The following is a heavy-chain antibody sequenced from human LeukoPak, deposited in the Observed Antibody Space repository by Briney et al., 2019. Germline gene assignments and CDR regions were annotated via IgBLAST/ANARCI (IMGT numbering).Heavy chain of an antibody. V-gene: IGHV4-59*08. CDR1: GGSISSYY. Sequence: PSETLSLTCTVSGGSISSYYWSWIRQPPGEGLEWIGYIYYSGSTNYNPSLKSRVTISVDTSKNQFSLKLSSVTAADTPVYYCARQYYYDSSGYPRGWFDPWGQGTLVTVSS. J-gene: IGHJ5*02. CDR3: ARQYYYDSSGYPRGWFDP. CDR2: IYYSGST. D-gene: IGHD3-22*01.